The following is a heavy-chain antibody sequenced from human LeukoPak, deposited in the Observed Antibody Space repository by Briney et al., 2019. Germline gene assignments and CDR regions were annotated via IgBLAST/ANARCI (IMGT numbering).Heavy chain of an antibody. CDR1: GFTFSSYA. CDR3: AKDRHRDSSGWHYYFDY. Sequence: PGGSLRLSCAASGFTFSSYAMSWVRQAPGKGLEWVSSISGSGHSTYYADSVKGRFTISRDNSKNTLYLQMNSLRAEDTAVYYCAKDRHRDSSGWHYYFDYWGQGTLVTVSS. V-gene: IGHV3-23*01. CDR2: ISGSGHST. J-gene: IGHJ4*02. D-gene: IGHD6-19*01.